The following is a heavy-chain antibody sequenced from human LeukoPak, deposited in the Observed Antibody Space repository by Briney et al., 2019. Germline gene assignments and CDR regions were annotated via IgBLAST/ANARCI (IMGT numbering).Heavy chain of an antibody. D-gene: IGHD3-10*01. Sequence: SETLSLTCTVSGGSINSSNYYWGWIRQPPGKGLEWIGNIYYSGSTYYNPSLKSRVTISVDTSKNQFSLKLTSVTAADTAVYYCAVMHTYYYGSGGSLYYFDYWGQGTLVTVSS. CDR3: AVMHTYYYGSGGSLYYFDY. V-gene: IGHV4-39*07. J-gene: IGHJ4*02. CDR1: GGSINSSNYY. CDR2: IYYSGST.